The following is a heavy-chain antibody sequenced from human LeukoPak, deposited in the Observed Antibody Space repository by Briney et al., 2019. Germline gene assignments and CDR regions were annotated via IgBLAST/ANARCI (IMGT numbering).Heavy chain of an antibody. CDR3: ASTNIVDRPGDYYYMDV. CDR2: IYPGDSDT. D-gene: IGHD2-15*01. CDR1: GYSFTSYW. V-gene: IGHV5-51*01. Sequence: GESLKISCKGSGYSFTSYWIGWVRQMPGKGLEWMGIIYPGDSDTRYSPSFQGQVTISADKSISTAYLQWGSLKASDTAMYYCASTNIVDRPGDYYYMDVWGKGTTVTVSS. J-gene: IGHJ6*03.